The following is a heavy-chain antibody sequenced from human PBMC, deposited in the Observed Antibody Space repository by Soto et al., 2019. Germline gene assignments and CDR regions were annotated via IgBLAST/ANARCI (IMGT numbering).Heavy chain of an antibody. V-gene: IGHV2-5*02. CDR1: GFSLSTSGVG. D-gene: IGHD2-15*01. Sequence: QSTLKESGPTLVKPTQTLTLTCTFSGFSLSTSGVGVGWIRQPPGKALEWLALIYWDDDKRYSPSLKSRLTITKDTSKNQVVHTMTNMDSVDTATYYCAHGHPGYCSGGSCPSDYWGQGTLVTVSS. J-gene: IGHJ4*02. CDR3: AHGHPGYCSGGSCPSDY. CDR2: IYWDDDK.